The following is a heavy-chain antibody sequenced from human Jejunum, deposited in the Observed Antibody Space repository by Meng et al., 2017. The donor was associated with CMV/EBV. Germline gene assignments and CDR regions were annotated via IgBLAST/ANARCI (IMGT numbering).Heavy chain of an antibody. CDR3: ARDPSNTSGRYAYFDY. V-gene: IGHV1-18*01. CDR2: ISCYNGDT. D-gene: IGHD6-19*01. CDR1: GYTFTHHG. J-gene: IGHJ4*02. Sequence: QLQLVQSGAGVKKPGASVRVSCKASGYTFTHHGISWIRQAPGQGLEWMGWISCYNGDTNYAQKLQGRVTMTTDTSTNTAYMDLRGLRSDDTAVYYCARDPSNTSGRYAYFDYWGQGTLVTSPQ.